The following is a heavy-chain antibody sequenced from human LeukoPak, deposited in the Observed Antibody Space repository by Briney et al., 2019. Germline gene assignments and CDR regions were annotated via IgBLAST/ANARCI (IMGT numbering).Heavy chain of an antibody. V-gene: IGHV3-23*01. J-gene: IGHJ5*02. Sequence: GGSLRLSCAASGFTFSNYAMNWVRQAPGKGLEWVSVILSGGTTYYADSVKGRFTISRDNSNSTLYLQMNSLRAEDTAVYYCAKGAVEMATRFDPWGQGTLVTVSS. CDR1: GFTFSNYA. D-gene: IGHD5-24*01. CDR2: ILSGGTT. CDR3: AKGAVEMATRFDP.